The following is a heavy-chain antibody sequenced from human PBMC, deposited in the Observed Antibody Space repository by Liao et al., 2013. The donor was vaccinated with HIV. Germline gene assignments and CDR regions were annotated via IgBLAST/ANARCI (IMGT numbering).Heavy chain of an antibody. CDR1: GDSVSSGSYY. CDR3: ARGGRLSLLGGGYYYYYYMDV. D-gene: IGHD3-16*01. CDR2: IYTSGST. V-gene: IGHV4-61*02. J-gene: IGHJ6*03. Sequence: QVQLQESGPGLVKPSQTLSLTCTVSGDSVSSGSYYWSWIRQPAGKGLEWIGRIYTSGSTNYNPSLKSRVTISLDTSKDQFSLKLRSVTAADTALYYCARGGRLSLLGGGYYYYYYMDVWGKGTTVTVSS.